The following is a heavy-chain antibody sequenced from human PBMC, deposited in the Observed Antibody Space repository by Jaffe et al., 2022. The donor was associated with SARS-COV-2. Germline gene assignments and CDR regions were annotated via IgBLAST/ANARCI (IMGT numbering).Heavy chain of an antibody. D-gene: IGHD2-2*01. Sequence: QVQLVESGGGVVQPGRSLRLSCAASGFTFSSYAMHWVRQAPGKGLEWVAVISYDGSNKYYADSVKGRFTISRDNSKNTLYLQMNSLRAEDTAVYYCARDFIVVVPAATLDYWGQGTLVTVSS. J-gene: IGHJ4*02. CDR1: GFTFSSYA. CDR2: ISYDGSNK. CDR3: ARDFIVVVPAATLDY. V-gene: IGHV3-30-3*01.